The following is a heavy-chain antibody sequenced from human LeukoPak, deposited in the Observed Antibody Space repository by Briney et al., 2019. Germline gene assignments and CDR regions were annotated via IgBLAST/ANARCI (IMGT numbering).Heavy chain of an antibody. V-gene: IGHV3-74*01. Sequence: PGGSLRLSCAASGFTFSSYWMHWVRQAPGEGLVWVSRINSDGSSTNYADSVKGRFTISRDNAKNTLYLQMNSLRVEDTAVYYCARVRSGSSAGNYGMDVWGQGTTVTVSS. D-gene: IGHD1-26*01. CDR1: GFTFSSYW. CDR3: ARVRSGSSAGNYGMDV. J-gene: IGHJ6*02. CDR2: INSDGSST.